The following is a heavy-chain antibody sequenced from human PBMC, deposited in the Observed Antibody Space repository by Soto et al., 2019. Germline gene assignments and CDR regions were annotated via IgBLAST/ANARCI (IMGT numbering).Heavy chain of an antibody. CDR3: AKDSNKYSSSLRGRYFDY. Sequence: GGSLRLSCAASGFPFSSYVMSWVRQAPGKGLEWVSGIRGGGRNTFSSDSVPGRFPISRANSENTLLLQMNSLGAEDTAVYYCAKDSNKYSSSLRGRYFDYWGQGIGVTVSS. CDR1: GFPFSSYV. V-gene: IGHV3-23*01. D-gene: IGHD4-4*01. CDR2: IRGGGRNT. J-gene: IGHJ4*02.